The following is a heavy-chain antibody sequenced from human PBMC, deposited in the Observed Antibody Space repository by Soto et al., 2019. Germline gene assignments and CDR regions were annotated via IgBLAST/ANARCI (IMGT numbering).Heavy chain of an antibody. D-gene: IGHD1-20*01. Sequence: VSLRHPCAVFGFTISSHWMSWVRQATGKGLEWVANIKQDGSEKYYVDSVKGRFTISRDNAKNSLYLQMNSLRFEDTALDYCAAWSVNNLWGQGTPVTVTS. J-gene: IGHJ4*02. CDR1: GFTISSHW. CDR3: AAWSVNNL. V-gene: IGHV3-7*01. CDR2: IKQDGSEK.